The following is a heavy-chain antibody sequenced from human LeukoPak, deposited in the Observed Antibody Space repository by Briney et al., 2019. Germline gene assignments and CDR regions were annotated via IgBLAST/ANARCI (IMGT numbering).Heavy chain of an antibody. J-gene: IGHJ4*02. V-gene: IGHV3-23*01. Sequence: GGPLRLTWAVCGITLSNYGMSWVRQAPGKGLEWVAGISGSGGRTNYADSVKGRFTISRDNPKNTLYLQMNSLRAEDTAVYFCAKRGVVIRVILVGFHKEAYYFDSWGQGALVTVSS. CDR1: GITLSNYG. CDR2: ISGSGGRT. CDR3: AKRGVVIRVILVGFHKEAYYFDS. D-gene: IGHD3-22*01.